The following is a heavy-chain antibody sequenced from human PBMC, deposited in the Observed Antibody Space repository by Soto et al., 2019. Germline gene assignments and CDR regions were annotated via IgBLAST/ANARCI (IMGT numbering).Heavy chain of an antibody. V-gene: IGHV3-43D*04. J-gene: IGHJ6*02. Sequence: QPGGSLRLSCATSGFNFDDHGMHWVRQAPGKGLEWVSLISCDSISIYYADAAKGRFTITIYNSKNTLTLQMNSQRVEDNATDYYAKDKEQKLHYYGMDVWGQGTTVTVSS. CDR2: ISCDSISI. CDR1: GFNFDDHG. CDR3: AKDKEQKLHYYGMDV.